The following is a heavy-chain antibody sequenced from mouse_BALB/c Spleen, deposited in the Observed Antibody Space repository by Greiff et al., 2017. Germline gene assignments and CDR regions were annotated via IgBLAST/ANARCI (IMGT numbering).Heavy chain of an antibody. D-gene: IGHD2-4*01. CDR2: INPGSGGT. J-gene: IGHJ3*01. V-gene: IGHV1-54*01. CDR1: GYAFTNYL. CDR3: ARCLSTMIKGFAY. Sequence: VQLMESGAELVRPGTSVKVSCKASGYAFTNYLIEWVKQRPGQGLEWIGVINPGSGGTNYNEKFKGKATLTADKSSSTAYMQLSSLTSDDSAVYFCARCLSTMIKGFAYWGQGTLVTVSA.